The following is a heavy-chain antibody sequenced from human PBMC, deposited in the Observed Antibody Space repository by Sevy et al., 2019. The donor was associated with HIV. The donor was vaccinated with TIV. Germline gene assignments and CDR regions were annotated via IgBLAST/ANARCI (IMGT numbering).Heavy chain of an antibody. CDR3: TTAFSGGVVIISFDY. J-gene: IGHJ4*02. D-gene: IGHD3-3*01. Sequence: GESLKISCAASGFTFSNAWMSWVRQAPGKGLEWVGRIKSKTDGGTTDYAAPVKGRFTISRDDSKNTLYLQMNSLKTEDTAVYYCTTAFSGGVVIISFDYWGQGTLVTVSS. CDR1: GFTFSNAW. CDR2: IKSKTDGGTT. V-gene: IGHV3-15*01.